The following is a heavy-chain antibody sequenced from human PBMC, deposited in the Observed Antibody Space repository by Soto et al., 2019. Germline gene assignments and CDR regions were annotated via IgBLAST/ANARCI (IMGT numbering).Heavy chain of an antibody. Sequence: QVQLVQSGPEVRKPGASVKVSCEASGYTFTTSGISWVRQVPGQGLEWMGWISTYNGDTNSAQNFQGRVLMTADTSTGTAYMELMSLKSDDTAVYYGVRQGSWPYDYYGLDVW. CDR3: VRQGSWPYDYYGLDV. V-gene: IGHV1-18*01. J-gene: IGHJ6*01. CDR1: GYTFTTSG. CDR2: ISTYNGDT. D-gene: IGHD1-26*01.